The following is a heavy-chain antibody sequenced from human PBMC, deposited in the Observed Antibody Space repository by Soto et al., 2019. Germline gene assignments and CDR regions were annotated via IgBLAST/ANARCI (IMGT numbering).Heavy chain of an antibody. D-gene: IGHD6-19*01. CDR3: ARRLSYSSGWDY. J-gene: IGHJ4*02. V-gene: IGHV5-51*01. CDR2: IHPADSNT. CDR1: GYSFSTYW. Sequence: PGESLKISCKGSGYSFSTYWIGWVRQMPGKGLEWMGIIHPADSNTRYSPSFQGQVTISADKSITTAYLQWSSLKASDTAIYFCARRLSYSSGWDYWGQGTLVTVSS.